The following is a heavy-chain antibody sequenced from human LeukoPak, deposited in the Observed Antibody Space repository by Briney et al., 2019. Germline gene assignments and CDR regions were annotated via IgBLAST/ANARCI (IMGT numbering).Heavy chain of an antibody. CDR1: GFTFSSYW. Sequence: GGSLRLSCAASGFTFSSYWMSWVRQAPGKGLGWVANIKHDGSEKYYVDSVKGRFTISRDNAKNSLYLQMDSLRAEDTAFYYCARGRSCDYWGQGTLVTVSS. D-gene: IGHD2-15*01. V-gene: IGHV3-7*03. CDR3: ARGRSCDY. CDR2: IKHDGSEK. J-gene: IGHJ4*02.